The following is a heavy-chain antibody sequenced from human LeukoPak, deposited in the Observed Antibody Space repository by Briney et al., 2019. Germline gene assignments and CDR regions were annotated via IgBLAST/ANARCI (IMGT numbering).Heavy chain of an antibody. CDR3: VRGTGY. CDR1: GFTFSTYV. V-gene: IGHV3-64D*06. J-gene: IGHJ4*02. CDR2: ISSNGDNT. Sequence: GGSLRLSCSVSGFTFSTYVMHWVRQAPGKGLEYVSAISSNGDNTYYADSVKGRFTISGDNSKNTLYLQMSSLRADDTAVYYCVRGTGYWGQGTLVTASS.